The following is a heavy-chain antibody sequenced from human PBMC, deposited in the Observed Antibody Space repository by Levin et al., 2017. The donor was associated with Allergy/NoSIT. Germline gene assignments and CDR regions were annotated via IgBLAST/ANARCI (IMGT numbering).Heavy chain of an antibody. Sequence: ETLSLTCAASGFTFSSYAMTWVRQAPGKGLEWVSAISGSGGSTYYADSVKGRFTISRDNSKNTLYLQMNSLRAEDTAVYYCAKELVADSRWAFDIWGQGTMVTVS. CDR3: AKELVADSRWAFDI. J-gene: IGHJ3*02. V-gene: IGHV3-23*01. CDR2: ISGSGGST. CDR1: GFTFSSYA. D-gene: IGHD2-8*02.